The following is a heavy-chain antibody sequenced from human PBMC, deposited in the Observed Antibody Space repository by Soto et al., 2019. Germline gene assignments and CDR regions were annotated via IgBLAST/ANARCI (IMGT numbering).Heavy chain of an antibody. CDR2: IYYSGST. CDR1: GGSISSGGYY. J-gene: IGHJ4*02. D-gene: IGHD3-10*01. V-gene: IGHV4-31*03. Sequence: SETLSLTCTVSGGSISSGGYYWSWIRQHPGKGLEWIGYIYYSGSTYYNPSLKSRVTISVDTSKNQFSLKLSSVTAADTAVYYCARGVYRIPTRSTDYWGQGTLVTVSS. CDR3: ARGVYRIPTRSTDY.